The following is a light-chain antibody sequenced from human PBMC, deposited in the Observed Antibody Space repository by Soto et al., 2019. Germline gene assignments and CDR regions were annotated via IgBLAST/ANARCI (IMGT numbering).Light chain of an antibody. CDR2: KAS. CDR3: QQYHSYSWT. Sequence: DIQRTQSPSTLSASVGDRVTITCRASQSINSWLAWYQQKPGKAPSLVIYKASILESGVPSRFSGSGSGTEFTLTISSLQPDDFATYYCQQYHSYSWTFGQGTKVDMK. V-gene: IGKV1-5*03. J-gene: IGKJ1*01. CDR1: QSINSW.